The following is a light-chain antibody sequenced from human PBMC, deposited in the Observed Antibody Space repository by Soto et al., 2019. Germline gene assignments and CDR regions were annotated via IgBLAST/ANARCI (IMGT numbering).Light chain of an antibody. Sequence: DIQMTQSPSFVSASVGDRVTVTCRASQGIRNWLAWYQQKPGKAPKLLIYTASTLGSGVPSRFSGSGSGTDFTLTISSLQPEDFATYYCQQASAFPITFGQGTRLEIK. CDR3: QQASAFPIT. V-gene: IGKV1-12*01. CDR2: TAS. CDR1: QGIRNW. J-gene: IGKJ5*01.